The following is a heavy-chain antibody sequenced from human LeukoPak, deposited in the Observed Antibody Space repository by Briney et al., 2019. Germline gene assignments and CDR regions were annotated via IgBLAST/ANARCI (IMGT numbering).Heavy chain of an antibody. D-gene: IGHD1-26*01. CDR2: ISSSGSTI. CDR3: ARGWVVGATRFDY. J-gene: IGHJ4*02. V-gene: IGHV3-11*01. Sequence: PGGSLRLSCAASGFTFSDYHMSWIRQAPGKGLEWVSYISSSGSTIYYADSVKGRFTISRDNAKNSLYLQMNSLRAEDTAVYYCARGWVVGATRFDYWGQGTLVTVSS. CDR1: GFTFSDYH.